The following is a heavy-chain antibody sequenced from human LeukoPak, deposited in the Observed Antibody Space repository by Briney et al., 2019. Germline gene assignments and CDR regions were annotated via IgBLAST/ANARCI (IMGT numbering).Heavy chain of an antibody. V-gene: IGHV3-23*01. J-gene: IGHJ4*02. D-gene: IGHD4/OR15-4a*01. CDR3: ARRAGAYSHPYDY. CDR1: GFTFTTYA. Sequence: PGGSLRLSCGASGFTFTTYAMTWVRQAPGKGLEWVSSITGSGGSTYYGDSVKGRFTISRDNSKNTLYLQMNSLRAEDTAVYYCARRAGAYSHPYDYWGQGTLVTVSS. CDR2: ITGSGGST.